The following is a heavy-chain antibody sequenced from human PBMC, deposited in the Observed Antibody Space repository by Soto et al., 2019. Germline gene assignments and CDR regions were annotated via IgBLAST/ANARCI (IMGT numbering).Heavy chain of an antibody. D-gene: IGHD1-1*01. J-gene: IGHJ3*02. V-gene: IGHV1-69*02. CDR2: VIPIIGEG. CDR1: GGTFSSQT. CDR3: ARPAVNDLDADSSAFDI. Sequence: QVQLVQSGAEVKEPGSSVKVSCKVSGGTFSSQTINWVRQVPGQGLEWMGSVIPIIGEGKYAQSFLGRVTITEESPKSRAYRELRTVRCENTAVYYCARPAVNDLDADSSAFDIWGQGTMVTVSS.